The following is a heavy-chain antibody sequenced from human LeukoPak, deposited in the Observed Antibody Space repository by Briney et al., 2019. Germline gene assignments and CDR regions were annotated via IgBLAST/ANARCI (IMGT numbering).Heavy chain of an antibody. V-gene: IGHV1-8*03. D-gene: IGHD6-6*01. J-gene: IGHJ4*02. CDR3: ARALSIAARQIFGY. CDR2: MNPNSGNT. CDR1: GYTFTSYD. Sequence: SSVKVSCKASGYTFTSYDINWVRQATGQGLEWMGWMNPNSGNTGYAQKFQGRVTITRNTSISTAYMELSSLRSEDTAVYYCARALSIAARQIFGYWGQGTLVTVSS.